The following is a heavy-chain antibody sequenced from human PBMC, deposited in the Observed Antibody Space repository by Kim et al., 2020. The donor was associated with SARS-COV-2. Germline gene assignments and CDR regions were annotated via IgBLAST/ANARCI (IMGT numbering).Heavy chain of an antibody. CDR1: GITVSNDH. J-gene: IGHJ4*02. CDR2: IHGTGST. Sequence: GGSLRLSCAASGITVSNDHISWVRQAPGKGLEWVSFIHGTGSTSYADSVKGRFTISRDNSRNTVYLQMNSLRAEDTAIYYCARANSGSFDYWGQGTLVTV. D-gene: IGHD5-12*01. CDR3: ARANSGSFDY. V-gene: IGHV3-66*01.